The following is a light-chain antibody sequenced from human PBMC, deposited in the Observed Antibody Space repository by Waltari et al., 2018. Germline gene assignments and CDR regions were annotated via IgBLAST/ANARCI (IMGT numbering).Light chain of an antibody. CDR3: SSYAGNNILL. V-gene: IGLV2-8*01. CDR2: EVT. Sequence: QAAPTQPPSVSGSPEQSVTISCTGTGSAIGSYNTVSWYQQHAGKAPKLMIYEVTKRPSGVSDRFSGSKSGNTASLTISGLQADDEADYYCSSYAGNNILLFGGGTRLTVL. CDR1: GSAIGSYNT. J-gene: IGLJ2*01.